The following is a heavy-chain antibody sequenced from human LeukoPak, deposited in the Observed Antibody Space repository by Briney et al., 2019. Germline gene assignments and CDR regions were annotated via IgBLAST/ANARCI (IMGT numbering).Heavy chain of an antibody. Sequence: SETLSLTCTVSGGSISSYYWSWIRQPAGKGLEWIGRIYTSGSTNYNPSLKSRVTMSVDTSKNQFSLRLISVTAADTAVYYCARGPFPNYYGSGSFELWGQGALVTVSS. V-gene: IGHV4-4*07. CDR1: GGSISSYY. J-gene: IGHJ4*02. CDR3: ARGPFPNYYGSGSFEL. D-gene: IGHD3-10*01. CDR2: IYTSGST.